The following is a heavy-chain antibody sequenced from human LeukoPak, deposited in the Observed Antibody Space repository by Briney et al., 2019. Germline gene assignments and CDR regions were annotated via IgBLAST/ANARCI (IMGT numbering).Heavy chain of an antibody. J-gene: IGHJ6*02. CDR2: ISGSGGGT. D-gene: IGHD3-22*01. V-gene: IGHV3-23*01. Sequence: PGGSLRVSCVASGLTFSDYAMSWVRQAPGKGLEWVSAISGSGGGTYYADSVKGRFTISRDNSKNTLYLQMNSVRAEDTAVYYCAKGHDDGIGNYRYYYYGMDVWGQGTTVTVSS. CDR3: AKGHDDGIGNYRYYYYGMDV. CDR1: GLTFSDYA.